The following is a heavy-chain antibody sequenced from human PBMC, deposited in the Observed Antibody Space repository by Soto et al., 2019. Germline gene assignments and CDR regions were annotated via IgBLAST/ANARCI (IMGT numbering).Heavy chain of an antibody. CDR2: ISGSGTIT. CDR1: GFPFSSRA. CDR3: AEWARYCSGADCRA. J-gene: IGHJ5*02. Sequence: EVQLLESGGGLVQPGGSLRLSCAASGFPFSSRAMSWVRQAPGKGLEWVSAISGSGTITYYADSVKGRFTISRDTSKKALYLQMISLRADDTGVYYCAEWARYCSGADCRAWGQGTLVTVSS. D-gene: IGHD2-15*01. V-gene: IGHV3-23*01.